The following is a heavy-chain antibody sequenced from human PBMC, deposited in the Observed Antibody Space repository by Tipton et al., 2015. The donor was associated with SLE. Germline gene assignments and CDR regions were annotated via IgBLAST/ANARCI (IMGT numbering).Heavy chain of an antibody. J-gene: IGHJ3*02. V-gene: IGHV4-38-2*01. CDR2: IYYSGST. Sequence: TLSLTCAVSGYSISSGYYWGWIRQPPGKGLEWIGSIYYSGSTYYNPSLKSRVTISVDTSKNQFSLKLSSVTAADTAVYYCARQGVSGRGFDIWGQGTMVTVSS. CDR3: ARQGVSGRGFDI. D-gene: IGHD1-26*01. CDR1: GYSISSGYY.